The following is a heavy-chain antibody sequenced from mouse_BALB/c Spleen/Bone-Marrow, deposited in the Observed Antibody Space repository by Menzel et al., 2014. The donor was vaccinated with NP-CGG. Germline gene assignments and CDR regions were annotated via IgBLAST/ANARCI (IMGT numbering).Heavy chain of an antibody. Sequence: VKLVESGPGLVAPSQSLSITCTVSELSLTSYGVHWVRQPPGKGLEWLGVIWAGGSTNYNSALMSRLSISKDNSKSQVFLKMNSLQTDDTAMYYCARGGSSRAWFAYWGQGTLVTVSA. CDR2: IWAGGST. CDR1: ELSLTSYG. V-gene: IGHV2-9*02. D-gene: IGHD1-1*01. CDR3: ARGGSSRAWFAY. J-gene: IGHJ3*01.